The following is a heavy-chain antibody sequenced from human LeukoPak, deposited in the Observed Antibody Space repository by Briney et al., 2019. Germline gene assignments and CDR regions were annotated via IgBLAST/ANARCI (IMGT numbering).Heavy chain of an antibody. V-gene: IGHV4-34*01. D-gene: IGHD4/OR15-4a*01. CDR1: GGSFNDYY. J-gene: IGHJ4*02. CDR3: ARRGPGATVDY. Sequence: SETLSLTCAVYGGSFNDYYWSWIRQPPGKGLEWIGGVNHSGRTNYNPSLKSRVTISQDTSKNQFSLKLRSVTAADTAVYFCARRGPGATVDYWGQGTLVTVSS. CDR2: VNHSGRT.